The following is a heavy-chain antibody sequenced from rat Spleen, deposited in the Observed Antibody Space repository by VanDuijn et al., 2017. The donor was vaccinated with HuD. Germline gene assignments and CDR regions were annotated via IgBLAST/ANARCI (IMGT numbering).Heavy chain of an antibody. CDR1: GFTFSNYG. CDR3: TRLYYSNWFAY. CDR2: ISHDGSST. D-gene: IGHD1-1*01. Sequence: EVQLVESDGGLVQPGRSLKLSCAASGFTFSNYGMAWVRQAPTKGLEWVATISHDGSSTYYRDPEKGRFTISRDNAKSTLYLQMDSLRSEDTATYYCTRLYYSNWFAYWGQGTLVTVSS. J-gene: IGHJ3*01. V-gene: IGHV5-29*01.